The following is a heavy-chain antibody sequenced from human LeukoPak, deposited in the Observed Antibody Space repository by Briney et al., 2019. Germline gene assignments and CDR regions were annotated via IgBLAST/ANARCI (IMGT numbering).Heavy chain of an antibody. J-gene: IGHJ5*01. CDR1: GYTFTGYY. CDR2: INPNSGGT. V-gene: IGHV1-2*02. Sequence: GASVKVSCKASGYTFTGYYMHWVRQAPGQGLEWMGWINPNSGGTNYAQKVQGRVTMAGDTAISTAYMELSRLRSDDTAVYYCARVIVGATDWFDYWGQGTPVIVSS. CDR3: ARVIVGATDWFDY. D-gene: IGHD1-26*01.